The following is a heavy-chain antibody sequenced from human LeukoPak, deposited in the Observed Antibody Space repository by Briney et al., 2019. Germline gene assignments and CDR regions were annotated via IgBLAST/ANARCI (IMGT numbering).Heavy chain of an antibody. CDR1: GFTFSSYS. V-gene: IGHV3-21*01. CDR3: AREGAYSGSYFDY. CDR2: ISSSSSYI. D-gene: IGHD1-26*01. Sequence: GGSLRLSCAASGFTFSSYSINWVRQAPGEGLEWVSSISSSSSYIYYADSVKGRFTISRDNAKNSLYLQMNSLRAEDTAVYYCAREGAYSGSYFDYWGQGTLVTVSS. J-gene: IGHJ4*02.